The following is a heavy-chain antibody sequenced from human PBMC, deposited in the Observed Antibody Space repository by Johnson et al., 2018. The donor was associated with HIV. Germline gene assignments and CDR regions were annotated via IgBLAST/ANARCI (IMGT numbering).Heavy chain of an antibody. Sequence: QVQLVESGGGVVQPGRSLRLSCAASGFTFSTYGMHWVRQAPGKGLEWVAVMWYDGSNKYYADSVKGRITISRDNSKNTLYLQMNSLRAEDTAVYYCAKGDYFDTRAAFDIWGQGTMVTVSS. CDR3: AKGDYFDTRAAFDI. D-gene: IGHD3-22*01. CDR1: GFTFSTYG. CDR2: MWYDGSNK. J-gene: IGHJ3*02. V-gene: IGHV3-33*03.